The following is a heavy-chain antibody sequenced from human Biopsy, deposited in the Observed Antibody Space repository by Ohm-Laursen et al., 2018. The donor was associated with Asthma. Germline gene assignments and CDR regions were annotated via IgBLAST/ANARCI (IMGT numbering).Heavy chain of an antibody. CDR1: GGSISSDGYS. D-gene: IGHD5-24*01. CDR3: ARVKDGYNFDY. V-gene: IGHV4-30-2*01. CDR2: IYHSGST. Sequence: SDTLSLTCAVSGGSISSDGYSWSWIRQPPGKGLEWIGYIYHSGSTYYNPSLKSRVTISVDRSKNQFSLKLSSVTAADTAVYYCARVKDGYNFDYWGQGTLVTVSS. J-gene: IGHJ4*02.